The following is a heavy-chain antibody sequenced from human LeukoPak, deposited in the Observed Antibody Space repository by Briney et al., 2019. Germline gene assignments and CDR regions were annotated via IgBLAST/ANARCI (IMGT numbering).Heavy chain of an antibody. Sequence: PSETLSLTCTVSGGSISSSSYYWGWIRQPPGKGLEWIGSIYYSGSTNYNPSPKSRVTISVDTSKNQFSLKLSSVTAADTAVYYCARLNYDILTGSYYYMDVWGKGTTVTISS. CDR1: GGSISSSSYY. V-gene: IGHV4-39*07. CDR3: ARLNYDILTGSYYYMDV. J-gene: IGHJ6*03. D-gene: IGHD3-9*01. CDR2: IYYSGST.